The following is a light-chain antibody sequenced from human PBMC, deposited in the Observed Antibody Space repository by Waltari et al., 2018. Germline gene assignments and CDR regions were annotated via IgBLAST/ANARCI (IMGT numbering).Light chain of an antibody. J-gene: IGLJ2*01. CDR3: SAYTSTGSLK. CDR1: SDDIGAYSY. CDR2: DLT. V-gene: IGLV2-14*03. Sequence: QSALTQPASVSGSPGQSITISCTGTSDDIGAYSYVTWYHQRPGKVPKLIIYDLTGRPSGVSNRCSGSKSGSTASLTVSGLQAEDEGLFYCSAYTSTGSLKFGGGTRVTVL.